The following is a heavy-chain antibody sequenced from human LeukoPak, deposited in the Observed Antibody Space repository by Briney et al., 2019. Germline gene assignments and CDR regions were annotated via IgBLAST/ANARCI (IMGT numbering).Heavy chain of an antibody. J-gene: IGHJ4*01. V-gene: IGHV1-69*01. CDR2: IIPIFGTA. CDR3: ATTNSGYPGY. D-gene: IGHD5-12*01. CDR1: GGTFSGYA. Sequence: ASVKVSCKASGGTFSGYAISWVRPAPGQGLEWMGGIIPIFGTANYAQKFQGRVTITADESTSTAYMELSSLRSEDTAVYYCATTNSGYPGYRGHGTLVTVSS.